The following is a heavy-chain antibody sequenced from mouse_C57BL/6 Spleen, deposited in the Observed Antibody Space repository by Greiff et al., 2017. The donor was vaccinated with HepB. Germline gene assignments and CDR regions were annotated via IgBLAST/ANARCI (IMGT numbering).Heavy chain of an antibody. J-gene: IGHJ3*01. CDR3: TAYYSNYGAWFAY. V-gene: IGHV6-3*01. D-gene: IGHD2-5*01. CDR2: IRLKSDNYAT. Sequence: EVKLEESGGGLVQPGGSMKLSCVASGFTFSNYWMNWVRQSPEKGLEWVAQIRLKSDNYATHYAESVKGRFTISRDDSKSSVYLQMNNLRAEDTGIYYCTAYYSNYGAWFAYWGQGTLVTVSA. CDR1: GFTFSNYW.